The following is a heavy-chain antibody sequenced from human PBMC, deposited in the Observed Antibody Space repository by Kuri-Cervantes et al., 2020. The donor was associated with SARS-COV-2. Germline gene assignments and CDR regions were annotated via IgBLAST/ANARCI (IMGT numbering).Heavy chain of an antibody. V-gene: IGHV4-61*09. CDR2: LDTSGST. D-gene: IGHD3-3*01. J-gene: IGHJ4*02. CDR3: AREMIWYDFWSGYSCYFDY. Sequence: LRLSCIVSGGSISSGDYYWSWIRQPAGKGLEWIGHLDTSGSTTYNPPLKSRVIISIDTSKNQVSLKLSSVTAADTAVYYCAREMIWYDFWSGYSCYFDYWGQGTLVTVSS. CDR1: GGSISSGDYY.